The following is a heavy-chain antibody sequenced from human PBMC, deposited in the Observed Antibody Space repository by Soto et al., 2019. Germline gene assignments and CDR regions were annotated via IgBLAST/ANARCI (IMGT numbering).Heavy chain of an antibody. CDR2: ISGSGDST. Sequence: GGSLRLSCAASGFTFSSYAMSWVRQAPGKGLEWFSAISGSGDSTYYADSVKGRFTISRDNSKNTLYLQMNSLRAEDTAVYYCAKDQGSGYDYPTLPWGQGTLVTVSS. V-gene: IGHV3-23*01. CDR1: GFTFSSYA. D-gene: IGHD5-12*01. J-gene: IGHJ5*02. CDR3: AKDQGSGYDYPTLP.